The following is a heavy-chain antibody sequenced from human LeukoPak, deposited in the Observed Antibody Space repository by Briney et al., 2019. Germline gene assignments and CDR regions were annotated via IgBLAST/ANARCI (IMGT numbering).Heavy chain of an antibody. CDR2: IKQDDSQI. Sequence: GGSLRLSCAPSGFTFNKYWLTWVRQAPRKGLEWVANIKQDDSQIYYLESVEGRFTITRDNARNSLHLQMNSLRAEDTALYYCARGYYYSGTYYFSFFDHWGQGTPVTVSS. J-gene: IGHJ4*02. CDR3: ARGYYYSGTYYFSFFDH. V-gene: IGHV3-7*01. D-gene: IGHD3-10*01. CDR1: GFTFNKYW.